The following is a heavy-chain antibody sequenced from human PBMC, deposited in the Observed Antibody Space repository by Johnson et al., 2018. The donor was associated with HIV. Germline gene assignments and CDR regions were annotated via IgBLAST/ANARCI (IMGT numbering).Heavy chain of an antibody. J-gene: IGHJ3*02. CDR3: AKDPGWFGEPGDAFDI. CDR1: GFTFSSYA. CDR2: ISSNGGST. V-gene: IGHV3-64*01. D-gene: IGHD3-10*01. Sequence: VQLVESGGGLVQPGGSLRLSCAASGFTFSSYAMHWVRQAPGKGLEYVSAISSNGGSTYYANSVKGRFTISRDNAKNTLYLQMNSLRAEDTAVYYCAKDPGWFGEPGDAFDIWGQGTMVTVSS.